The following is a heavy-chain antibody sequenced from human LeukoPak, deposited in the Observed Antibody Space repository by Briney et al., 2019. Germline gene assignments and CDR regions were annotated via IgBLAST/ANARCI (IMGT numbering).Heavy chain of an antibody. V-gene: IGHV4-39*01. CDR3: ARSYYYDYRQIDY. Sequence: PSETLSLTCTVSGDSISTSSYYWGWIRPPPGKGLEWLGSIYYSGSTYYNPSLKSRVTISVATSKNQFSLNLYSVTAADTAVFYCARSYYYDYRQIDYWGQGTLVTVSS. D-gene: IGHD3-22*01. CDR1: GDSISTSSYY. CDR2: IYYSGST. J-gene: IGHJ4*02.